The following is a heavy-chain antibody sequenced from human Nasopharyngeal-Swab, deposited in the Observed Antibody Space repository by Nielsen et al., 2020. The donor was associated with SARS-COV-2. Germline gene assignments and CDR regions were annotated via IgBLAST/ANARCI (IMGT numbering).Heavy chain of an antibody. CDR2: MNPNTGDT. D-gene: IGHD6-19*01. Sequence: ASATVSCQASGYTFTTYDINWVRQATGQGLEWMGWMNPNTGDTGYPQKFQGSVTMTRNTSISTAYMELSTLRSEDTAVYYRAKGDWGSGWYNWGQGTLVTVSS. CDR3: AKGDWGSGWYN. V-gene: IGHV1-8*01. CDR1: GYTFTTYD. J-gene: IGHJ4*02.